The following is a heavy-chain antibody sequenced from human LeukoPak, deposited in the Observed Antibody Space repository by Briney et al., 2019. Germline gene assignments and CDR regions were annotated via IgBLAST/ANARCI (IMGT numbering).Heavy chain of an antibody. CDR2: ISAYNGNT. CDR1: GYTFTSYG. J-gene: IGHJ4*02. D-gene: IGHD3-9*01. Sequence: ASVKVSCKASGYTFTSYGISWVRQAPGPELEWMGWISAYNGNTNYAQKLQARVTMTTDTFTSTAYMELRSLRSDYTAVYYCARAEGYFDWSSDYWGQGTLVTVSS. V-gene: IGHV1-18*01. CDR3: ARAEGYFDWSSDY.